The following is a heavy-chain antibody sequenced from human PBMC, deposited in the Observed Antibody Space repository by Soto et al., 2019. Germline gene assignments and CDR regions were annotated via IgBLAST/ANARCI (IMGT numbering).Heavy chain of an antibody. CDR3: ARHRGYSGYMGWFDP. J-gene: IGHJ5*02. D-gene: IGHD5-12*01. CDR2: ISYSGST. CDR1: GGSINSYY. Sequence: PSETLSLTCTVSGGSINSYYWSWIRQPPGKGLEWIGYISYSGSTNYNPSLKSRVTISVDTSKNQFSLNLRSVTAADTAVYYCARHRGYSGYMGWFDPWGQGTLVTVSS. V-gene: IGHV4-59*08.